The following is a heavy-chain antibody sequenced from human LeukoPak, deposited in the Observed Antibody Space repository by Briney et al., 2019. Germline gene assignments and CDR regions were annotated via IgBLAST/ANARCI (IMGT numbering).Heavy chain of an antibody. CDR3: ARRRYSSCFDY. D-gene: IGHD6-13*01. V-gene: IGHV4-34*01. CDR2: INHSGST. CDR1: GGSISSYY. J-gene: IGHJ4*02. Sequence: SETLSLTCTVSGGSISSYYWSWIRQPPGKGLEWIGEINHSGSTNYNPSLKSRVTISVDTSKNQFSLRLSSVTAADTAVYYCARRRYSSCFDYWGQGTLVTVSS.